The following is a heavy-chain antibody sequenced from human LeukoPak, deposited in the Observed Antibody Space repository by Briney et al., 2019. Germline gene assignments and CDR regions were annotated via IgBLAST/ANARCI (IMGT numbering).Heavy chain of an antibody. D-gene: IGHD3-10*01. CDR1: GGSISSYY. CDR2: IYTSGST. Sequence: SETLSLTCTVSGGSISSYYWSWIRQPAGKGLEWIGRIYTSGSTNYNPSLKSRVTMSVDTSKNQFSLKLSSVTAADTAVYYCARDPITMVRGVMGDGWFDPWGQGTLVTVSS. J-gene: IGHJ5*02. CDR3: ARDPITMVRGVMGDGWFDP. V-gene: IGHV4-4*07.